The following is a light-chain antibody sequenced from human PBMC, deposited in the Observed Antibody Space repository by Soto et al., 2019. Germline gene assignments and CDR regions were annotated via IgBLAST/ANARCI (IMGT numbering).Light chain of an antibody. CDR3: QQYNNWIT. CDR1: QSVRSN. V-gene: IGKV3-15*01. J-gene: IGKJ5*01. CDR2: AAS. Sequence: EIVMTQSPATLSVSPGERATLSCRASQSVRSNLAWYQQKPGQAPRLVIYAASTRATGIPDRFSGSGSGTEFTLTISSLQSEDFAVYYCQQYNNWITFGQGTRLEIK.